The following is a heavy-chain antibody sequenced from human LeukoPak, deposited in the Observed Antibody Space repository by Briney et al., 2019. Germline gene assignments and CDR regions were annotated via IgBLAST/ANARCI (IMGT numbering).Heavy chain of an antibody. CDR1: TGSISPYY. D-gene: IGHD1-14*01. V-gene: IGHV4-59*01. CDR3: ARAGRSGTDWFDP. CDR2: TYYNGNT. J-gene: IGHJ5*02. Sequence: DPSETLPLTCSVSTGSISPYYWSWIRQPPGKGLEWIGYTYYNGNTNYSPSLKSRVTMSVDTSKKQFSLKLYSVTAADTAVYYCARAGRSGTDWFDPWCQGILVTVSS.